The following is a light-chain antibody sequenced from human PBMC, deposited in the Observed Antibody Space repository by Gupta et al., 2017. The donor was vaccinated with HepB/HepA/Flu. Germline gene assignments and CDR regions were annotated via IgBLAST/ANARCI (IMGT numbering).Light chain of an antibody. CDR1: QSIRSSK. CDR2: DAS. V-gene: IGKV3-15*01. J-gene: IGKJ4*01. CDR3: QQYKDWPLT. Sequence: EIVMTQSPPTLSVSPGERVTLSCRASQSIRSSKLAWYQQKAGQAPRVLIYDASTRATGIPVRFSGSGSGTEFTLTISSLQSEDSGIYYCQQYKDWPLTFGGGTKVEIK.